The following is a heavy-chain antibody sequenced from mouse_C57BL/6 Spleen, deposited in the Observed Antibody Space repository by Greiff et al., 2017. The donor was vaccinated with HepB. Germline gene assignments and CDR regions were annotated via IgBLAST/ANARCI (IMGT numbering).Heavy chain of an antibody. Sequence: QVQLQQPGAELVKPGASVKLSCKASGYTFTSYWMHWVKQRPGRGLEWIGRIEPNGGGTKYTEKFKGKAKLTVDKPSSTAYMQLSSLTSEASAVYYCASSTMIKAWFAYWGQGTLVTVSA. D-gene: IGHD2-4*01. V-gene: IGHV1-72*01. CDR3: ASSTMIKAWFAY. CDR2: IEPNGGGT. CDR1: GYTFTSYW. J-gene: IGHJ3*01.